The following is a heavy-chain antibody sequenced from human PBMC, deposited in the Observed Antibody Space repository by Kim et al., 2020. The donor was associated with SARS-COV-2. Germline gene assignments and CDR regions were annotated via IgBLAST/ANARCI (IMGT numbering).Heavy chain of an antibody. D-gene: IGHD5-18*01. V-gene: IGHV4-59*01. CDR3: ARDYVDTAMDFSYGMDG. Sequence: SETLSLTCTVSGGSISSYYWSWIRQPPGKGLEWIGYIYYSGSTNYNPSLKSRVTISVDTSKNQFSLKLSSVTAVDTDVYYCARDYVDTAMDFSYGMDGWG. CDR2: IYYSGST. J-gene: IGHJ6*01. CDR1: GGSISSYY.